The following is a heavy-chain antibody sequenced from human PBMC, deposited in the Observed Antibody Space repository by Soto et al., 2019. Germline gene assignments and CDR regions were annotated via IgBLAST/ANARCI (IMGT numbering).Heavy chain of an antibody. CDR3: VQRKDVSGSAYFFYGMGV. J-gene: IGHJ6*02. CDR2: IDPGDSNT. CDR1: GYSFTNYW. D-gene: IGHD3-10*01. V-gene: IGHV5-10-1*01. Sequence: KYGESLKISCKGSGYSFTNYWINWVRQMPGKGLEWMGRIDPGDSNTNYSPSFQGHVTISADKSLCTVYLQWSGLWASDTAIFFCVQRKDVSGSAYFFYGMGVWGQGSTVSVS.